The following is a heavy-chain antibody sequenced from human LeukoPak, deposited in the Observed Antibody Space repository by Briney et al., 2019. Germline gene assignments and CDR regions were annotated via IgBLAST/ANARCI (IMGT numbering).Heavy chain of an antibody. D-gene: IGHD1-14*01. Sequence: SETLSLTCAVSGASVNDYYWSWVRQSPGKGLEWIGEINHSGYTNDSPSLKSRVTISIDTSRKQFSLNLRSVTVADTAVYYCTRMTTGHDYWGQGTLVTVSS. CDR3: TRMTTGHDY. J-gene: IGHJ4*02. CDR1: GASVNDYY. CDR2: INHSGYT. V-gene: IGHV4-34*01.